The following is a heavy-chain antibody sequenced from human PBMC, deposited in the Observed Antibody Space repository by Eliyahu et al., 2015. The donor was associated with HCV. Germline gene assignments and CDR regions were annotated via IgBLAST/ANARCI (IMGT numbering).Heavy chain of an antibody. CDR3: ATKHPRA. CDR1: GFPFSSYE. Sequence: EVQLVXSGGGLVQPGGSLRXSCVASGFPFSSYEMNWVRQAPGKGLEWVSXISNSGSTMYYADSVKGRFIISRDNAKNSLYLQMNSLRAEDTAVYYCATKHPRAWGQGTLVTVSS. J-gene: IGHJ5*02. CDR2: ISNSGSTM. V-gene: IGHV3-48*03.